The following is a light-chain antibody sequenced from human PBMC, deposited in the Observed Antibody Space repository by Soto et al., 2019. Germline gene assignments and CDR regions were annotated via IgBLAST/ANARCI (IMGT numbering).Light chain of an antibody. J-gene: IGLJ1*01. CDR3: SSYTRSSTSYV. CDR1: SSDVGGYNY. V-gene: IGLV2-14*01. CDR2: EVS. Sequence: QSVLTQPASVSGSPGQSITLSCTGTSSDVGGYNYVSRYQQHQGKAPKLMIYEVSNRPSRASNSFPGSKSANTTSLYISGVQAEDEADYYCSSYTRSSTSYVLXTGTNVTVL.